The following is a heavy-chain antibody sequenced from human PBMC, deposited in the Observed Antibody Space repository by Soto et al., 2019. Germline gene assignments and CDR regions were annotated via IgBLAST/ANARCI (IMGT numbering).Heavy chain of an antibody. CDR2: IDVGSANA. J-gene: IGHJ4*02. CDR1: GLTFSSSA. CDR3: AADMGGYIYGLGTY. V-gene: IGHV1-58*01. Sequence: QMQLVQSGPEVKKPGTSVKVSCKASGLTFSSSAVHWVRQARGHRLEWIGWIDVGSANANYAQMLQERVTLSRDMPTTTAYTELSSLRPEHTAVYYCAADMGGYIYGLGTYWGQGTLVTVSS. D-gene: IGHD5-18*01.